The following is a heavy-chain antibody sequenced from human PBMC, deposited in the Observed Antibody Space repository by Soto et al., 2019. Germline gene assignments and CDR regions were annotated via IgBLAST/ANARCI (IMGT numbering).Heavy chain of an antibody. D-gene: IGHD6-13*01. J-gene: IGHJ4*02. CDR1: GFTFSSYG. Sequence: GGSLRLSCGASGFTFSSYGMHWVRQAPGKGLEWVAVIWYDGSNKYYADSVKGRFTISRDNSKNTLYLQMNSLRAEDTAVYYCACSVSSSPYAPYDYWGQGTLVTVSS. CDR3: ACSVSSSPYAPYDY. CDR2: IWYDGSNK. V-gene: IGHV3-33*01.